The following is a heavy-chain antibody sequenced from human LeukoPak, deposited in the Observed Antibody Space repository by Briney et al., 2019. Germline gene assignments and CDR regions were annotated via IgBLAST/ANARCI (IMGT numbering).Heavy chain of an antibody. CDR1: GYTFTDYY. CDR3: ARVKTMIVVVRLFDY. CDR2: ISPNSGGT. J-gene: IGHJ4*02. Sequence: ASVKVSCKASGYTFTDYYIHWVRQAPGQGLEWMGWISPNSGGTNYAQKFQGRVTMTRDTSISTAFMELSRLGSDDTAVYYCARVKTMIVVVRLFDYWGQGTLVTVSS. V-gene: IGHV1-2*02. D-gene: IGHD3-22*01.